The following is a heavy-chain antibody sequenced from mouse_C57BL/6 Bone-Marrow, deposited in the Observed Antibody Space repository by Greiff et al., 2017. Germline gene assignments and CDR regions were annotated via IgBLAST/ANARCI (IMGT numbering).Heavy chain of an antibody. V-gene: IGHV1-7*01. Sequence: VQLQESGAELAKPGASVKLSCKASGYTFTSYWMHWVKQRPGQGLEWIGYINPSSGYTKYNQKFKDTATLTADTSSSTAYMQLSSLTSEDSAAYYFTNYFGSSYGYFDYWGQGTTLTVSS. CDR1: GYTFTSYW. D-gene: IGHD1-1*01. CDR2: INPSSGYT. CDR3: TNYFGSSYGYFDY. J-gene: IGHJ2*01.